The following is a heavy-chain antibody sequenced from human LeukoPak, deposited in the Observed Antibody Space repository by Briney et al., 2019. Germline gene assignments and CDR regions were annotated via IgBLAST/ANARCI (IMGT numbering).Heavy chain of an antibody. V-gene: IGHV4-31*03. CDR1: GGSITRGGYY. CDR3: ARRRAEGGSNGHYNWFDP. CDR2: IHYSGTT. Sequence: PSQTLSLTCTVSGGSITRGGYYWSWIRQHPGKGLEWIVYIHYSGTTSYNPSLKSRCTISVDTSKNQFSLKLSSVTAADTAVYYCARRRAEGGSNGHYNWFDPWGQGILVTASS. D-gene: IGHD6-13*01. J-gene: IGHJ5*02.